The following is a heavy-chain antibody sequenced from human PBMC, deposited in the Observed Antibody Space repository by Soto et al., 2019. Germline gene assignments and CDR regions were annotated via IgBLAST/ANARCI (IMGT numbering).Heavy chain of an antibody. CDR3: AKDLGETYYDFWSGHSADY. CDR1: GFTFSSYG. Sequence: QVQLVESGGGVVQPGRSLRLSCAASGFTFSSYGMHWVRQAPGKGLEWVAVISYDGSNKYYADSVKGRFTISRDNSKNTLYLQMNSLRPEDTAVYYCAKDLGETYYDFWSGHSADYWGQGTLVTVSS. V-gene: IGHV3-30*18. J-gene: IGHJ4*02. D-gene: IGHD3-3*01. CDR2: ISYDGSNK.